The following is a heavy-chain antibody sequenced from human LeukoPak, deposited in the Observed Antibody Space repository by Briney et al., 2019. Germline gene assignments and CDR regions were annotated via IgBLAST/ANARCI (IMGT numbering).Heavy chain of an antibody. D-gene: IGHD2/OR15-2a*01. CDR1: GFTFSSYA. J-gene: IGHJ4*02. Sequence: GGSLRLSCAASGFTFSSYAMHWVRQAPGKGLEWVAVISYDGSNKYYADSVKGRFTISRDNSKNTLYLQMNSLRAEDTAVYYCAKTHLFSSDWYFDYWGQGTLVTVSS. CDR2: ISYDGSNK. CDR3: AKTHLFSSDWYFDY. V-gene: IGHV3-30-3*02.